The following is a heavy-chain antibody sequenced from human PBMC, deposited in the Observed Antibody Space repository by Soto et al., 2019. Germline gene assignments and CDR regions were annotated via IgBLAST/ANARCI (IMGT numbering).Heavy chain of an antibody. CDR3: AGRDGHNRRKAPYYYYYYGVGV. V-gene: IGHV3-48*03. CDR1: GFTSSSYE. D-gene: IGHD2-15*01. Sequence: GGSLRLSCAASGFTSSSYEMNWVRQAPGKGLEWVSYISGSGSITHYADSVKGRFTISRDNARNSLYLQMNSLRGEDTAVYYCAGRDGHNRRKAPYYYYYYGVGVWGRGTTVTVSS. CDR2: ISGSGSIT. J-gene: IGHJ6*02.